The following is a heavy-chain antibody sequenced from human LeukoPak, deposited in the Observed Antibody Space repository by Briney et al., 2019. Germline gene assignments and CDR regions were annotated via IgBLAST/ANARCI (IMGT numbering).Heavy chain of an antibody. CDR3: TRGEYFDSSGVTSNHFFYYGMDV. D-gene: IGHD2/OR15-2a*01. Sequence: ASVKVSCKASGYTFSSYYIHWVRQAPGQGLEWMGIINPSDGGTGYARKFQGRLTMTRDTSASTIFMELSSLKSEDTAVYYCTRGEYFDSSGVTSNHFFYYGMDVWGQGTTVTVSS. J-gene: IGHJ6*02. V-gene: IGHV1-46*01. CDR2: INPSDGGT. CDR1: GYTFSSYY.